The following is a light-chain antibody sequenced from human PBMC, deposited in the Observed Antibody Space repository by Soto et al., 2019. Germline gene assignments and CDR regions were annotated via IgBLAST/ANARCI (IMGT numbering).Light chain of an antibody. CDR2: RAS. J-gene: IGKJ4*01. V-gene: IGKV3-20*01. CDR3: QQYGSSPRLI. Sequence: EIVLTQSPGTLSLSPGERATLSCRASQSFSSNYLAWYQQKPGQAPRLLIYRASSRAAGIPDRFNGSGSGTDFPLTISSLETEDFAVYYCQQYGSSPRLIFGGGTKVEIK. CDR1: QSFSSNY.